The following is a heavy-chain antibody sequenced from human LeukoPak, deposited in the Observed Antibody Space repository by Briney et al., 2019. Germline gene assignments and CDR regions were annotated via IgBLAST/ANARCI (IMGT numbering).Heavy chain of an antibody. V-gene: IGHV1-2*02. D-gene: IGHD3-3*01. CDR3: ATSVGTSGPELDY. CDR1: GYXFTGYY. J-gene: IGHJ4*02. Sequence: GASVMVSCKASGYXFTGYYIHWVRQAPGQGLEWMGWINPNSGGTNYAQKFQGRVTMTRDTSISTAYMELSRMTSDDTAVYYCATSVGTSGPELDYWGQGTLVTVSS. CDR2: INPNSGGT.